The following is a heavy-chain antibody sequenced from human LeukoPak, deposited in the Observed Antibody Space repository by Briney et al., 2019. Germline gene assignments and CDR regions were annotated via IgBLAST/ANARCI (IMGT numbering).Heavy chain of an antibody. D-gene: IGHD4-17*01. CDR3: VRLDGDYPGY. J-gene: IGHJ4*02. V-gene: IGHV4-59*08. CDR1: GGSISSYY. CDR2: IYSSGRT. Sequence: SETLSLTCTVSGGSISSYYWSWIRQSPGMGLEWIGYIYSSGRTNYNPSLKSRVTISVDTSKNQFSLKLISVTAADTAVYNCVRLDGDYPGYWGQGTLVTVSS.